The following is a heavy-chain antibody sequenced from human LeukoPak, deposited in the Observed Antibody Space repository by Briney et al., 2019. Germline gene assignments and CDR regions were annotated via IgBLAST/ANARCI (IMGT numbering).Heavy chain of an antibody. CDR3: ARDRYYYYYMDV. CDR1: GYTFTSYD. V-gene: IGHV1-8*03. Sequence: RASVKVSCKASGYTFTSYDINWVRQATGQGLEWMGWMNPNSGNTGYAQKFQGRVTITRNTSISTAYMELSRLRSDDTAVYYCARDRYYYYYMDVWGKGTTVTVSS. D-gene: IGHD1-14*01. J-gene: IGHJ6*03. CDR2: MNPNSGNT.